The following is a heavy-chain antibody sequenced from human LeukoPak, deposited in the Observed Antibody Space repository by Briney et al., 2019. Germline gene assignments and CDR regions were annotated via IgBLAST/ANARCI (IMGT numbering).Heavy chain of an antibody. D-gene: IGHD6-19*01. J-gene: IGHJ4*02. Sequence: PGGSLRLSCAASGFTFSSYAMHWVRQPPGKGLEWVAVISYDGSNKYYADSVKGRFTISRDNSKNTLYLQMNSLRAEDTAVYYCASGYSSGCDYWGQGTLVTVSS. V-gene: IGHV3-30*04. CDR3: ASGYSSGCDY. CDR1: GFTFSSYA. CDR2: ISYDGSNK.